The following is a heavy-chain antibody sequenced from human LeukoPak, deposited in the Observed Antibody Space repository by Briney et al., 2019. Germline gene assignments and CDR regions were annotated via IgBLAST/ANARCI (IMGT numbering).Heavy chain of an antibody. CDR2: INHSGST. CDR1: GGSFSGYY. Sequence: PSETLSLTCAVYGGSFSGYYWSWIRQPPGKGLEWIGEINHSGSTNYNPSLKSRVTISVDTSKNQFSLKLSSVTAADTAVYYCARNIGDSSGYYYGWFDPWGQGTLVTVSS. V-gene: IGHV4-34*01. D-gene: IGHD3-22*01. J-gene: IGHJ5*02. CDR3: ARNIGDSSGYYYGWFDP.